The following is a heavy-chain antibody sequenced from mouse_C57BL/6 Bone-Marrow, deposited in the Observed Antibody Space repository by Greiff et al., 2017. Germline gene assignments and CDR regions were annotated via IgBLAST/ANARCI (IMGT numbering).Heavy chain of an antibody. Sequence: QVQLQQSGTELVKPGASVKLSCKASGYTFTSYWMHWVKQRPGQGLEWIGNINPSNGGTNYNEKFKSKATLTVDKSSSTAYMQLSSLTSEDSAVYYCARSRGITTALFDYWGQGTTLTVSS. CDR2: INPSNGGT. CDR3: ARSRGITTALFDY. J-gene: IGHJ2*01. V-gene: IGHV1-53*01. CDR1: GYTFTSYW. D-gene: IGHD1-2*01.